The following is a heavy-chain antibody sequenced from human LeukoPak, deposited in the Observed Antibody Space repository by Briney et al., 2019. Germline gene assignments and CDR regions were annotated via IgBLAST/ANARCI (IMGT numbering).Heavy chain of an antibody. CDR1: GGTFSSYA. CDR2: IIPIFGTA. J-gene: IGHJ6*02. D-gene: IGHD6-13*01. CDR3: ASGIAAAGNNYYYYYGMDV. V-gene: IGHV1-69*13. Sequence: ASVKVSCKASGGTFSSYALSWVRQAPGQGLEWMGGIIPIFGTANYAQKFQGRVTFTADESTRTAYMELSSLRSEDTAVYYCASGIAAAGNNYYYYYGMDVWGQGTTVTVSS.